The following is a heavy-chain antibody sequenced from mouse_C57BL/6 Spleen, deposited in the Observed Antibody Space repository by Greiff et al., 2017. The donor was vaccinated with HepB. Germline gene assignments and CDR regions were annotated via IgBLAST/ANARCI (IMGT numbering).Heavy chain of an antibody. Sequence: VQLQQPGAELVKPGASVKVSCKASGYTFTSYWMHWVKQRPGQGLEWIGRIHPSDSDTNYNQKFKGKATLTVDKSSSTGYMQLSSLTSEDSAVYYGGNWLRRTPFDYWGQGTTLTVSS. D-gene: IGHD2-2*01. CDR3: GNWLRRTPFDY. CDR1: GYTFTSYW. CDR2: IHPSDSDT. J-gene: IGHJ2*01. V-gene: IGHV1-74*01.